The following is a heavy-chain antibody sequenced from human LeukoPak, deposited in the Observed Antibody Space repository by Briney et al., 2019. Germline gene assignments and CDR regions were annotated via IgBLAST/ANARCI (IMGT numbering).Heavy chain of an antibody. V-gene: IGHV4-59*08. CDR2: IYYSGTT. CDR1: GGSISTYY. J-gene: IGHJ4*02. Sequence: PSETLSLTCTVSGGSISTYYWNWIRQPPGKGLEWIGYIYYSGTTNYNPSLKSRVTISVDTPKNQFSLKPTSVTAADTAVYYCARGYSSTWFKTWDFWGQGTLVTVSS. D-gene: IGHD6-13*01. CDR3: ARGYSSTWFKTWDF.